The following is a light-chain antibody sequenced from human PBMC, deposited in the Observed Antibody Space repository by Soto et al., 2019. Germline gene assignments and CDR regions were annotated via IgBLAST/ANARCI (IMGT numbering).Light chain of an antibody. CDR3: QQYNNWPT. J-gene: IGKJ1*01. Sequence: EIVMTQSPATLSVSPGERATLSCRASQSVSSNLAWYQQKPGQAPRLLIYGASTRATGNPARFSGSGSGTAFTLTISRLQSEDFAVYYCQQYNNWPTFGQGTKVEIK. CDR1: QSVSSN. CDR2: GAS. V-gene: IGKV3-15*01.